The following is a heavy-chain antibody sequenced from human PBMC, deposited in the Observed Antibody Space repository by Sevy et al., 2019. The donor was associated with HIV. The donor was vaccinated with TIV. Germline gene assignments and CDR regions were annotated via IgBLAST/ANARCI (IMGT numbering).Heavy chain of an antibody. J-gene: IGHJ4*02. Sequence: GGSLRLSCAASGFTFSIYAMSWVRQAPGKGLEWVSGLSGSGGSTYYADSVKGRFTISRDNSKNTLYLQMNSLRAEDTAVYYCAKDQGDYVWGTFRGYWGQGTLVTVSS. CDR2: LSGSGGST. D-gene: IGHD3-16*02. CDR1: GFTFSIYA. CDR3: AKDQGDYVWGTFRGY. V-gene: IGHV3-23*01.